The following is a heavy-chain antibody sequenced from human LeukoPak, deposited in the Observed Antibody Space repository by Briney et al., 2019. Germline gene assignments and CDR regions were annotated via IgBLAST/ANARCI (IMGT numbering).Heavy chain of an antibody. J-gene: IGHJ4*02. D-gene: IGHD3-16*02. V-gene: IGHV3-30*02. CDR2: IRYDGSNK. Sequence: PGGSLRLSCAASGFTFSSYGMHWVRQAPGKGLEWVAFIRYDGSNKYYADSVKGRFTISRDNSKNTLYLQMNSLRAEDTAVYYCARELITFGGVIVHYYFDYWGQGTLVTVSS. CDR1: GFTFSSYG. CDR3: ARELITFGGVIVHYYFDY.